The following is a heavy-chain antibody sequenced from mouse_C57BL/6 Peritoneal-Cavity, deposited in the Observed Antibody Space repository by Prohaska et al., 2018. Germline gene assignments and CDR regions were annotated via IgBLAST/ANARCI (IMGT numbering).Heavy chain of an antibody. J-gene: IGHJ3*01. Sequence: EVKLEESGGGLVQPGGSMKLSCVASGFTFSNYWMNWVRQSPEKGLEWVAQIRWKSDNYATDYAESVKGRFTISRDDSKSSVYLQMNNLRAEDTGIYYCTGAGYDVRFAYWGQGTLVTVSA. CDR1: GFTFSNYW. D-gene: IGHD2-2*01. V-gene: IGHV6-3*01. CDR3: TGAGYDVRFAY. CDR2: IRWKSDNYAT.